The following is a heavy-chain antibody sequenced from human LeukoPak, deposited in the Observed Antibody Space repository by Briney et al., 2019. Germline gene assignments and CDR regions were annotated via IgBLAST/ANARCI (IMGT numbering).Heavy chain of an antibody. Sequence: GASVKVSCKVSGYTLTELSMHWVRQAPGKGLEWMGGFDPEDGETIYAQKFQSRVTMTEDTSTDTAYMELSSLRSEDTAVYYCAHYGSGSTVYYYGMDVWGQGTTVTVSS. CDR3: AHYGSGSTVYYYGMDV. CDR2: FDPEDGET. J-gene: IGHJ6*02. V-gene: IGHV1-24*01. CDR1: GYTLTELS. D-gene: IGHD3-10*01.